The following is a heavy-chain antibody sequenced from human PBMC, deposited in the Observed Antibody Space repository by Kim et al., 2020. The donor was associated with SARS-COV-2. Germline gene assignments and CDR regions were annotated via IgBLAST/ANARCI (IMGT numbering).Heavy chain of an antibody. CDR3: ARDSSGSGWPDYYYYGMDV. J-gene: IGHJ6*02. V-gene: IGHV3-21*01. CDR1: GFTFSSYS. Sequence: GGSLRLSCAASGFTFSSYSMNWVRQAPGKGLEWVSSISSSSSYIYYADSVKGRFTISRDNAKNSLYLQMNSLRAEDTAVYYCARDSSGSGWPDYYYYGMDVWGQGTTVTVSS. D-gene: IGHD6-19*01. CDR2: ISSSSSYI.